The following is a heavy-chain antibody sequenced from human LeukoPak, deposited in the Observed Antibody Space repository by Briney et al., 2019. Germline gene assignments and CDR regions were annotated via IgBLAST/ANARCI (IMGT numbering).Heavy chain of an antibody. D-gene: IGHD6-19*01. CDR2: ITAGSSYT. CDR3: AKHYVRGLAVANTDY. CDR1: GFTSSIQE. V-gene: IGHV3-23*01. J-gene: IGHJ4*02. Sequence: GGSLRLSCIPSGFTSSIQELTWARQPPGKGLEWVSTITAGSSYTKYADCVAGRFTISRDDSKSTLYLQMNGMRHEDTDVYYCAKHYVRGLAVANTDYWGQGTLVTVSS.